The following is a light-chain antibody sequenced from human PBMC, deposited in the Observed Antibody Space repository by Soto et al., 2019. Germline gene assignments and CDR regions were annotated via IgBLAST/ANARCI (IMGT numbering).Light chain of an antibody. Sequence: IVLTQSPGILSLSPEERATVSCRASQSVTSNYLAWYKQKPGQAPRLLIYGASTRATGIADRFSGSGSGTDFTLTISRLEPEDFAVYYCQHYGSSPRTFGQGTKLEI. V-gene: IGKV3-20*01. CDR1: QSVTSNY. CDR2: GAS. J-gene: IGKJ2*01. CDR3: QHYGSSPRT.